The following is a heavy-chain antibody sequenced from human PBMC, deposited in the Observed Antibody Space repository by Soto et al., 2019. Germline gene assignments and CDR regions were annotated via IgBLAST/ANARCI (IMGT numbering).Heavy chain of an antibody. Sequence: GGSLRLSCAASGFTFSSYAMSWVRQAPGKGLEWVSAISGSGGSTYYADSVKGRFTISRDNSKNTLYLQMNSLRAEDTAVYYCAKPTPSYSSSWYWYYGMDVWGQGTTVTVSS. CDR3: AKPTPSYSSSWYWYYGMDV. CDR2: ISGSGGST. D-gene: IGHD6-13*01. V-gene: IGHV3-23*01. J-gene: IGHJ6*02. CDR1: GFTFSSYA.